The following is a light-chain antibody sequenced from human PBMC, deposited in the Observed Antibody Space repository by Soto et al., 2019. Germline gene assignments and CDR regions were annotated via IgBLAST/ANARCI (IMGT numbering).Light chain of an antibody. Sequence: DIQMTQFPSTLSASVGDRVTITCRASQSISSYLAWYQQKPGKAPKLLIYEASGLESGVPSRFSGSGYGTEFTLTIISLQPDDFATYYCQQSSNYPWTFGQGTKVEVK. J-gene: IGKJ1*01. CDR2: EAS. V-gene: IGKV1-5*03. CDR3: QQSSNYPWT. CDR1: QSISSY.